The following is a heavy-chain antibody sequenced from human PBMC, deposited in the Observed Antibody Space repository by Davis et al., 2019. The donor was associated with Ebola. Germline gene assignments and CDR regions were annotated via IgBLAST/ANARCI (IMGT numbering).Heavy chain of an antibody. V-gene: IGHV3-49*03. CDR2: IRSRAYGGTT. CDR1: GFTFGDYA. CDR3: TRESEWIRLWSLGP. J-gene: IGHJ5*02. D-gene: IGHD5-18*01. Sequence: GESLKISCTASGFTFGDYAMSWFRQAPGKGLEWVGFIRSRAYGGTTEYAASVKGRFTISRDDSKSIAYLQMNSLKTEDTGMYYCTRESEWIRLWSLGPWGQGTLVTVSS.